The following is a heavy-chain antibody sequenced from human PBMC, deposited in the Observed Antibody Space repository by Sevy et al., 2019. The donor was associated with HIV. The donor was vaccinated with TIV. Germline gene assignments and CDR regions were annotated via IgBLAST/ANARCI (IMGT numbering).Heavy chain of an antibody. V-gene: IGHV3-49*04. Sequence: GGSLRLSCTGSGFMYGDYAINWVRQAPGKGLEWLGFIRRKDYGGTTQYAASVKGRFTISRDDSKSIAYLQMNSLKTEDTAVYYCTREASVNILSPWDYWGQGTLVTVSS. CDR3: TREASVNILSPWDY. CDR2: IRRKDYGGTT. CDR1: GFMYGDYA. J-gene: IGHJ4*02. D-gene: IGHD3-3*02.